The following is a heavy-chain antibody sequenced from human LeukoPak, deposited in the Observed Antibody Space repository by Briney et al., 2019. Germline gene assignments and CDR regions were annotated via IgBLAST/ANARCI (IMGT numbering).Heavy chain of an antibody. CDR1: GYTFTSYY. CDR2: INPNRGST. V-gene: IGHV1-46*01. D-gene: IGHD2-2*01. J-gene: IGHJ4*02. Sequence: ASVKVSCKASGYTFTSYYMYWVRQAPGQGLEWMGIINPNRGSTSYAQKFQGRVTMTRDMSTSTVYMELSSLRSEDTAVYYCARLGYCSSTSCYVGFDYWGQGTLVTVSS. CDR3: ARLGYCSSTSCYVGFDY.